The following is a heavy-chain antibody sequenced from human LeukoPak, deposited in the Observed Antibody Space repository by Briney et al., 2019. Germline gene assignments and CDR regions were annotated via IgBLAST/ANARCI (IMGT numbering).Heavy chain of an antibody. J-gene: IGHJ3*02. D-gene: IGHD1-26*01. Sequence: GGSLRLSCTASGFTFSSYWMSWVRQAPGKGLEWVANIRKDGSEKYYVDSVKGRFTISRDNAKTSLYLQMNSLRAEDTAVYYCARDHGGSYYGPAVPNDAFDIWGQGTMVTVSS. V-gene: IGHV3-7*01. CDR3: ARDHGGSYYGPAVPNDAFDI. CDR2: IRKDGSEK. CDR1: GFTFSSYW.